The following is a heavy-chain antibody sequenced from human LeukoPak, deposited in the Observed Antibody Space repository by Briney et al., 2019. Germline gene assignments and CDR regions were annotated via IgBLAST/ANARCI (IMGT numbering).Heavy chain of an antibody. CDR1: GFSVSTKY. D-gene: IGHD3-10*01. J-gene: IGHJ2*01. CDR3: ARVGDHYHWYLDL. Sequence: PGGSLRLSCAASGFSVSTKYMNWVRQAQGKGLEWVSIIYSGADTYYADSVKGRFTISRDTSKNTLFLHMNNLRVEDTAVYYCARVGDHYHWYLDLWGRGTLVSVSS. CDR2: IYSGADT. V-gene: IGHV3-53*01.